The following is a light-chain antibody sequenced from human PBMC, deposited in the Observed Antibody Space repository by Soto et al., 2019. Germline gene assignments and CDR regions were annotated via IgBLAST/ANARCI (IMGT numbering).Light chain of an antibody. Sequence: LTQPASVSGSPGQSITISCSGTSSDVGAYYSVSWYQHHPGKAPKLIIYGVTNRPSGVSNRFSGSKSGNTASLTISGLQAEDEADYHCSSYTSGSSHYVFGTGTKVTVL. CDR1: SSDVGAYYS. J-gene: IGLJ1*01. CDR3: SSYTSGSSHYV. V-gene: IGLV2-14*01. CDR2: GVT.